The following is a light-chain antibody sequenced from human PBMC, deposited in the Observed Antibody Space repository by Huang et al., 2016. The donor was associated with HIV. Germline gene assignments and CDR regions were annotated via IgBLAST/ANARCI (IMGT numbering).Light chain of an antibody. CDR3: QHYNNWPPWT. V-gene: IGKV3D-15*01. J-gene: IGKJ1*01. Sequence: EIVMTQSPATLSVSPGERATLSCRASQGVSNNIAWYQPKPGQTPRLLIHGASTRATGIAAKFSGRGSGTDFTLTITSLQPEDSAVDYCQHYNNWPPWTFGPGTQVEI. CDR2: GAS. CDR1: QGVSNN.